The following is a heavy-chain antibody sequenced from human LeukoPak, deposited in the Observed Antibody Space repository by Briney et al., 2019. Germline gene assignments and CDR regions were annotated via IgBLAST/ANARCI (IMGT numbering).Heavy chain of an antibody. D-gene: IGHD1-26*01. CDR2: IYSGGST. CDR1: GFTVSSNY. CDR3: ARGSGSYLGDYFDY. V-gene: IGHV3-53*01. J-gene: IGHJ4*02. Sequence: GGSLRLSCAASGFTVSSNYMSWVRQAPGKGLEWVSVIYSGGSTYYADSVKGRFTISRDNSKNTLYLQMNSLRAEDTAVYYCARGSGSYLGDYFDYWGQGTLVTVPS.